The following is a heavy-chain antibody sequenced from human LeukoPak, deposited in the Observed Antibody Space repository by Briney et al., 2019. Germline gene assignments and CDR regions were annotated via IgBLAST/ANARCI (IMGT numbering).Heavy chain of an antibody. CDR1: GGSISSGGYY. V-gene: IGHV4-30-2*01. J-gene: IGHJ3*02. CDR3: ARVGDDIGAYDADAFDI. CDR2: IYHSGST. D-gene: IGHD2-15*01. Sequence: SETLSLTCTVSGGSISSGGYYWSWIRQPPGKGLEWIGYIYHSGSTYYNPSLKSRVTISVDRSKNQFSLKLSSVTAADTAVYYCARVGDDIGAYDADAFDIWGQGTMVTVSS.